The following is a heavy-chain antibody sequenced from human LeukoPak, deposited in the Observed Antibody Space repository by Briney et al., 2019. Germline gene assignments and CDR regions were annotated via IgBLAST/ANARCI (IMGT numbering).Heavy chain of an antibody. CDR1: GFSFNNYA. CDR3: AKGVGTMVRGVIYSFDY. CDR2: ISGSGGST. Sequence: PGGSLRLSCAASGFSFNNYAMSWVRQAPGKGLEWVSAISGSGGSTYYADSVKGRFTISRDNSKNTLYLQMNSLRAEDTAVYYCAKGVGTMVRGVIYSFDYWGQGTLVTVSS. V-gene: IGHV3-23*01. D-gene: IGHD3-10*01. J-gene: IGHJ4*02.